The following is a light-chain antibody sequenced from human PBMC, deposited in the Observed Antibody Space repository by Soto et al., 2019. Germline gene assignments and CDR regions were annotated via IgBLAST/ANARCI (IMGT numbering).Light chain of an antibody. J-gene: IGKJ2*01. Sequence: EIVLTQSPGTLSLSPGERATLSCRASQSVSSSYLAWYQQKPGQAPRLLIYGASSRATGIPDRFSGSGSGTDFTLTISTLEPEDFAVYYCQQYGSSRVYTFGQGTKLEIK. CDR3: QQYGSSRVYT. CDR1: QSVSSSY. V-gene: IGKV3-20*01. CDR2: GAS.